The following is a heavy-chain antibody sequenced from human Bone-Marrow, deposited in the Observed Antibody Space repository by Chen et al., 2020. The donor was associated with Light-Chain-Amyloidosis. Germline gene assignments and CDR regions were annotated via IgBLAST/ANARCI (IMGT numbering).Heavy chain of an antibody. Sequence: EVQLVESGGGLVQPGRSLRLSCAASGFTFDDYAMHWVRQAPGKGLEWVSGIRWNSGSIGYADSVKGRFTISRDNAKNSLYLQMNSLRAEDTALYYCAKDMQAYSAYLGIFDYWGQGTLVTVSS. CDR3: AKDMQAYSAYLGIFDY. J-gene: IGHJ4*02. D-gene: IGHD5-12*01. CDR2: IRWNSGSI. V-gene: IGHV3-9*01. CDR1: GFTFDDYA.